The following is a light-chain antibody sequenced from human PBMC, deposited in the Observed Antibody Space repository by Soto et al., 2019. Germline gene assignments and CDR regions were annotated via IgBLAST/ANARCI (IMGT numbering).Light chain of an antibody. CDR2: EVS. CDR1: SSDVGGYNY. V-gene: IGLV2-14*01. Sequence: QSALTQPASVSGSPGQSITISCTGTSSDVGGYNYVSWYQQHPGKAPKLMIYEVSNRPSGVSNRFSGSRSGHTASLTISGLQAEDEADYFCCSYRGSSTWVFGGGIKLAVL. J-gene: IGLJ3*02. CDR3: CSYRGSSTWV.